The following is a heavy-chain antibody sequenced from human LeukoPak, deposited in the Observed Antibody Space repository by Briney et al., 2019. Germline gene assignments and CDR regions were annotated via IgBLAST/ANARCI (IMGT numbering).Heavy chain of an antibody. CDR1: GLTVSSNY. Sequence: GGSLRLSCAASGLTVSSNYMSWVRQTPGKGLEWVSVIYSGGSTYYADSVKGRFTISRDNSKNTLYLQMNSLRAEDTAVYYCARDSGWYSGPYYFDYWGQGTLVTVSS. CDR2: IYSGGST. CDR3: ARDSGWYSGPYYFDY. V-gene: IGHV3-66*01. D-gene: IGHD6-19*01. J-gene: IGHJ4*02.